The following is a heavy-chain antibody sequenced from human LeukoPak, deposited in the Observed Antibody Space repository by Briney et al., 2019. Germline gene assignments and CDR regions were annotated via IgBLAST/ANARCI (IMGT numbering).Heavy chain of an antibody. CDR2: ISDYNGNT. CDR1: GYTFTSYG. J-gene: IGHJ3*02. CDR3: AREATSSSLDDAFDI. D-gene: IGHD6-13*01. Sequence: ASVKVSCKASGYTFTSYGISWVRQAPGQGLEWMGWISDYNGNTNYAQKLQGRVIMTTDTPTSTAYMELRNLRSDDTAVYYCAREATSSSLDDAFDIWGQGTMVTVSS. V-gene: IGHV1-18*01.